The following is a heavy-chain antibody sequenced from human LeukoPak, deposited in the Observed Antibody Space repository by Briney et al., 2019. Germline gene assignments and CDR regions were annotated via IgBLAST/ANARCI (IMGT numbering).Heavy chain of an antibody. CDR1: SHILSICS. CDR2: ISRDSSNI. V-gene: IGHV3-48*02. J-gene: IGHJ4*02. D-gene: IGHD7-27*01. Sequence: GGSLTLLCRLWSHILSICSVMCPRRAPGRGLEWVSYISRDSSNIYYADSVMGRFTISRDNAKNSVYLQMNSLRDEDTAVYYCARESYWGSSGKGFDYWGQGTPVTVSS. CDR3: ARESYWGSSGKGFDY.